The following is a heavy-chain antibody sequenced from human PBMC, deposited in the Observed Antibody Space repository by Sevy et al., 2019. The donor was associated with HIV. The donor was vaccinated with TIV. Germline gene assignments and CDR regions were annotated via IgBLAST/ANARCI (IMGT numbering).Heavy chain of an antibody. V-gene: IGHV5-51*01. CDR1: GYSFTSYW. CDR2: IYPGDSDT. Sequence: GESLISCKGSGYSFTSYWIGWVRQMPGKGLEWMGIIYPGDSDTSYSPSFQGQVTISVDKSISTAYMPLSSLKACDTAMYYCARHWPGEDIVVEVAALAFDMWGQGTMVTVSS. D-gene: IGHD2-15*01. CDR3: ARHWPGEDIVVEVAALAFDM. J-gene: IGHJ3*02.